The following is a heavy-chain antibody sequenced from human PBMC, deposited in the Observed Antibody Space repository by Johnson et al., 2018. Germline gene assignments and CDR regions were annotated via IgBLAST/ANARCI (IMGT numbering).Heavy chain of an antibody. V-gene: IGHV5-51*03. CDR2: IYPGDSDT. CDR1: GYSFTSYW. Sequence: EVQLVETGAEVKKPGESLKISCKGSGYSFTSYWIGWVRQMPGKGLEWMGIIYPGDSDTRYSPSFQGQVTISADKSISTAYLQWSGLKASDTAMYYCARPGLYSGSLGYYMDVWGKGTTVTVSS. D-gene: IGHD1-26*01. J-gene: IGHJ6*03. CDR3: ARPGLYSGSLGYYMDV.